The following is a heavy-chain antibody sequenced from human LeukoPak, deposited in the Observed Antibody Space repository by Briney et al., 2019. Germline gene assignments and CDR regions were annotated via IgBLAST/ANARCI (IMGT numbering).Heavy chain of an antibody. CDR2: ISWNSGSI. CDR3: ARAPRYDFWSGYYMDV. Sequence: GRSLRLSCAASGFTFDDYAMHWVRQAPGKGLEWVSGISWNSGSIGYADSVKGRFTISRDNAKNSLYLQMNSLRAEDTAVYYCARAPRYDFWSGYYMDVWGKGTTVTVSS. CDR1: GFTFDDYA. J-gene: IGHJ6*03. D-gene: IGHD3-3*01. V-gene: IGHV3-9*01.